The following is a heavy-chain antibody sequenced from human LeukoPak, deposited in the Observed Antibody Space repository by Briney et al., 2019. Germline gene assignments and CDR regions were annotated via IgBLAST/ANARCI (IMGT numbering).Heavy chain of an antibody. D-gene: IGHD3-16*01. Sequence: PARSLRLSCAASGFTFRNYAVHCVRQAPGRGLEWVAVLSFDGAHKYYAESVKGRFTISKDNSNTTLFLQMDSLRLEDTALYYCVRARAGGLDYWGQGTLVTVSS. CDR3: VRARAGGLDY. V-gene: IGHV3-30*04. CDR2: LSFDGAHK. J-gene: IGHJ4*02. CDR1: GFTFRNYA.